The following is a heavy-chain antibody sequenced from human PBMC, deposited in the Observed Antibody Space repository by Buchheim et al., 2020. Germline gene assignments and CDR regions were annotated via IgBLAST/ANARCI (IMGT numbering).Heavy chain of an antibody. Sequence: VQLLESGGGLLQPGGSLRLSCAASGFTFGSSGMSWVRQHPGKGLEWIGYIYYSGSTYYNPSLKSRVTISVDTSKHQFSLKLSSVTAADTAVYYCARYSNYVDYYYGMDVWGQGTT. CDR3: ARYSNYVDYYYGMDV. V-gene: IGHV4-31*02. CDR1: GFTFGSSG. CDR2: IYYSGST. D-gene: IGHD4-11*01. J-gene: IGHJ6*02.